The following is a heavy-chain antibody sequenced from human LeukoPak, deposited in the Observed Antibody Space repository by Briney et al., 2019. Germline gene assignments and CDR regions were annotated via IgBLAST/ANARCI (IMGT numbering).Heavy chain of an antibody. J-gene: IGHJ3*02. CDR2: IYYSGST. D-gene: IGHD2-2*01. Sequence: SETLSLTCIVSGGSISSYYWSWIRQPPGKGLEWIGYIYYSGSTNYNPSLKSRVTISVDTSKNQFSLKLSSVTAADTAVYYCARAQGYCSSTSCYEDAFDIWGQGTMVTVSS. V-gene: IGHV4-59*01. CDR3: ARAQGYCSSTSCYEDAFDI. CDR1: GGSISSYY.